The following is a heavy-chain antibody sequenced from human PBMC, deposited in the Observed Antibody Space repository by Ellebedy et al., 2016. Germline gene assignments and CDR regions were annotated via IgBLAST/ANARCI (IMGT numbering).Heavy chain of an antibody. D-gene: IGHD3-22*01. Sequence: SVKVSCXASGFTFTSSAMQWVRQARGQRLEWIGWIVVGSGNTNYAQKFQGRVTITRDTSASTAYMELSSLRSEDTAVYYCASGLGHYYDSSGAFDIWGQGTMVTVSS. V-gene: IGHV1-58*02. CDR2: IVVGSGNT. J-gene: IGHJ3*02. CDR3: ASGLGHYYDSSGAFDI. CDR1: GFTFTSSA.